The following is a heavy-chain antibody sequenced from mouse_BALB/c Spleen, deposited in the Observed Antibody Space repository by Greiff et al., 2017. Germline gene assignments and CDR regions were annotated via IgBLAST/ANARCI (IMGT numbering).Heavy chain of an antibody. V-gene: IGHV3-2*02. J-gene: IGHJ4*01. CDR1: GYSITSDYA. CDR2: ISYSGST. CDR3: ARYYDSPYYYAMDY. Sequence: VQLKESGPGLVKPSQSLSLTCTVTGYSITSDYAWNWIRQFPGNKLEWMGYISYSGSTSYNPSLKSRISITRDTSKNQFFLQLNSVTTEDTATYYCARYYDSPYYYAMDYWGQGTSVTVSS. D-gene: IGHD1-1*01.